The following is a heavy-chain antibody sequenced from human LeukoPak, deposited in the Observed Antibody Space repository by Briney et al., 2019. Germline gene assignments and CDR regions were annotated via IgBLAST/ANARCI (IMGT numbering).Heavy chain of an antibody. Sequence: SETLSLTCAVYGGSFSAYYWSWIRQPPGKGLEWIGEINHSGSTNYNPSFKSRVTISVDTSKNQISLKLSSVTAADTAVYYCARGFGFLEWLLKGYYYYGLDVWGPGATVTVSS. CDR2: INHSGST. V-gene: IGHV4-34*01. CDR3: ARGFGFLEWLLKGYYYYGLDV. CDR1: GGSFSAYY. D-gene: IGHD3-3*01. J-gene: IGHJ6*02.